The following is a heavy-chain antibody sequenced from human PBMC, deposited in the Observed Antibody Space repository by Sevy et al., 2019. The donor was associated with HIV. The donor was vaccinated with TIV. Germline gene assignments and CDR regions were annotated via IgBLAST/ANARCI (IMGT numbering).Heavy chain of an antibody. J-gene: IGHJ4*02. Sequence: GGSLRLSCAASGFTFSTYGMHWVRQAPGKGLEWVAVIWFDGSNTYYADSVKGRFTISRHIAKNTLHLQMTSLRAEDTAVYYCARDLEFYDYGDYGPAFMPDYWGQGTLVTVSS. V-gene: IGHV3-33*01. CDR1: GFTFSTYG. CDR2: IWFDGSNT. CDR3: ARDLEFYDYGDYGPAFMPDY. D-gene: IGHD4-17*01.